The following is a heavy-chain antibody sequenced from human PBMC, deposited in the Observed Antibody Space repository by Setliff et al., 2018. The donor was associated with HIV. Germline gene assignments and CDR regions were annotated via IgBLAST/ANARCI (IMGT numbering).Heavy chain of an antibody. CDR1: GHSIRSGYY. Sequence: PSETLSLTCSVSGHSIRSGYYWGWIRQPPGKGLEWIGTMYHSGSNYYNPSLQGRVTMFFDTSEDHFSLRLSSVTAAYTAVYYCASRWGSYYDTNGHPFDYWGQGTLVTV. CDR3: ASRWGSYYDTNGHPFDY. V-gene: IGHV4-38-2*01. D-gene: IGHD3-22*01. J-gene: IGHJ4*02. CDR2: MYHSGSN.